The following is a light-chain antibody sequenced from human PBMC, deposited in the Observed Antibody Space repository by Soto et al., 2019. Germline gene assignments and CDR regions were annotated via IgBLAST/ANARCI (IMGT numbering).Light chain of an antibody. Sequence: QSALTQPASVSGSPGQSITISCTGTSSDVGGYNYVSWYQQHPGKAPKLMIYEVSNRPSGVSSRFAGSKSGNTASLTISGLQAEDEADYSCSSYTSTSTLLVFGGGTKLTVL. CDR2: EVS. V-gene: IGLV2-14*01. CDR1: SSDVGGYNY. CDR3: SSYTSTSTLLV. J-gene: IGLJ2*01.